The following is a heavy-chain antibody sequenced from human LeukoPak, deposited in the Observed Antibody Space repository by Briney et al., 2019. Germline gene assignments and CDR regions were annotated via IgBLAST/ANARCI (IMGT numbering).Heavy chain of an antibody. J-gene: IGHJ3*02. V-gene: IGHV4-38-2*02. D-gene: IGHD3-16*01. CDR2: IYHSRST. Sequence: SETLSLTCTVSGYSISSGYYWGWIRQPPGKGLEWIGSIYHSRSTYYNPSLKSRVTISVDTSKNQFSLKLSSVTAADTAVYYCARRIMITFGGATGAFDIWGQGTMVTVSS. CDR1: GYSISSGYY. CDR3: ARRIMITFGGATGAFDI.